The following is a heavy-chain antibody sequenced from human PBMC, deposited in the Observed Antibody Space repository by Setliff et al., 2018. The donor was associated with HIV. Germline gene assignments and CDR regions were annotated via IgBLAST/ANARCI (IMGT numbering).Heavy chain of an antibody. D-gene: IGHD3-10*01. V-gene: IGHV1-2*06. CDR1: EYTFTGHY. CDR3: ARDVEEWGLYGAGSYWMADY. J-gene: IGHJ4*02. Sequence: GASVKVSCKASEYTFTGHYLYWVRQAPGQGLEWMGRINPNSGDTDYAERSQGRVTLTRDTSINTAYMELTRLTSDDTAVYYCARDVEEWGLYGAGSYWMADYWGQGTLVTVSS. CDR2: INPNSGDT.